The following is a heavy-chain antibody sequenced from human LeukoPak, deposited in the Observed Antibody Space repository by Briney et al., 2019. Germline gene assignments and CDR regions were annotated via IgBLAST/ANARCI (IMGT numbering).Heavy chain of an antibody. CDR1: GGSISSYY. J-gene: IGHJ4*02. CDR2: IYYSENT. CDR3: ARHYYGAYPNLYYFDF. D-gene: IGHD4-17*01. V-gene: IGHV4-59*08. Sequence: SETLSLTCTVSGGSISSYYWSWIRQPPGKGLEWIGYIYYSENTNYNPTLKSRVAISVDTSKNQFSLKLSSMTAADTAVYYCARHYYGAYPNLYYFDFWGQGTLVTVSS.